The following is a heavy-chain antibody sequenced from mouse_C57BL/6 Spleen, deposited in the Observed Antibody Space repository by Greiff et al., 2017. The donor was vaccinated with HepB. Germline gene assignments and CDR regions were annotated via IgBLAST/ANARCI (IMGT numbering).Heavy chain of an antibody. CDR2: ISNGGGST. Sequence: EVQLVESGGGLVQPGGSLKLSCAASGFTFSDYYMYWVRQTPEKRLEWVAYISNGGGSTYYPDTVKGRFTISRDNAKNTLYLQMSRLKSEDTAMYYCARRDGYNFFAYWGQGTLVTVSA. CDR3: ARRDGYNFFAY. CDR1: GFTFSDYY. J-gene: IGHJ3*01. D-gene: IGHD2-3*01. V-gene: IGHV5-12*01.